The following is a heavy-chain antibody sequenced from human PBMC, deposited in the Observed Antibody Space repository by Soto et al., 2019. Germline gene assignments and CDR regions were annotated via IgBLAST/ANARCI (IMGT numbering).Heavy chain of an antibody. CDR3: ARAIPSRATIFGVVIRVGFDP. CDR2: INHSGST. D-gene: IGHD3-3*01. CDR1: GGSFSGYY. V-gene: IGHV4-34*01. Sequence: PSETLSLTCAVYGGSFSGYYWSWIRQPPGKGLEWIGEINHSGSTNYNPSLKSRVTISVDTSKNQFSLKLSSVTAADTAVYYCARAIPSRATIFGVVIRVGFDPWGQGTLVTVSS. J-gene: IGHJ5*02.